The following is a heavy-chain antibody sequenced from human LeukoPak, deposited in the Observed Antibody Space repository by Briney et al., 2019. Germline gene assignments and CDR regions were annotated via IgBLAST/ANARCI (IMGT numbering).Heavy chain of an antibody. CDR1: GGSISSSSYH. V-gene: IGHV4-39*01. J-gene: IGHJ4*02. CDR3: ARRGGSGRSFDY. D-gene: IGHD3-10*01. Sequence: PSETLSLTCTVSGGSISSSSYHWGWIRQPPGKGLEWIGNIYNSGSTYYNPSLKSRVTISVDTSKNQFSLKLSSVTAADTAVFYCARRGGSGRSFDYWGQGTLVTVSS. CDR2: IYNSGST.